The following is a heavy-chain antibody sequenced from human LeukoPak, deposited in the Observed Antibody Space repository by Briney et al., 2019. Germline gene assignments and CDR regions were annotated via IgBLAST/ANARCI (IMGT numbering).Heavy chain of an antibody. D-gene: IGHD6-19*01. V-gene: IGHV4-59*01. CDR2: IHYSGTT. J-gene: IGHJ4*02. CDR3: ASSSAWYTPFDY. CDR1: DTSISTYY. Sequence: PSETLSLTCTVSDTSISTYYWSWLRQPPGKGLEWIGSIHYSGTTNYNPSLKSRVTISVDTSKYQFSLKLSSVTAADTAAFYCASSSAWYTPFDYWGQGTLVTVSS.